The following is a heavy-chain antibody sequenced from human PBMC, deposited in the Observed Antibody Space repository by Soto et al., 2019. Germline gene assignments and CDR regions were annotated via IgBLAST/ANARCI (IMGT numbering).Heavy chain of an antibody. CDR2: IYYSGST. V-gene: IGHV4-59*01. CDR3: ASSAPDYYYDSSGFDN. Sequence: ETLSLTCTVSGGSISGYYWSWIRQPPGKGLEWIGNIYYSGSTNYKPSLKSRVTISVDTSKNQFSLKLSSVTAADTAVYYCASSAPDYYYDSSGFDNWGQGALVTVSS. CDR1: GGSISGYY. J-gene: IGHJ5*02. D-gene: IGHD3-22*01.